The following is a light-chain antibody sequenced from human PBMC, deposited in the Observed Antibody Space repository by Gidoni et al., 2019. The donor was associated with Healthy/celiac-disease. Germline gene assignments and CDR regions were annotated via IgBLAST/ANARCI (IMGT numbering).Light chain of an antibody. V-gene: IGKV4-1*01. J-gene: IGKJ1*01. CDR3: QQYYSTPWT. CDR2: WAS. CDR1: QSVLYSSNTKNY. Sequence: DIVMTQSPDSLAVSLGERATINCKSSQSVLYSSNTKNYLAWYQQKPGQPPKLLIYWASTRESGVPDRFSGSGSGTDFTLTISSLQAEDVAVYYCQQYYSTPWTFXQXTKVEIK.